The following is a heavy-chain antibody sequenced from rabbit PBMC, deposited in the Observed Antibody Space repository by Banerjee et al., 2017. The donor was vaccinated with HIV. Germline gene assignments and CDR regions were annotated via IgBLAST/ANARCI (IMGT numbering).Heavy chain of an antibody. Sequence: QSLEESGGDLVQPGASLTLTCTASGFSFSSGYWICWVRQAPGKGLEWVGCIGVGSDTTYYATWAKGRFTISETSSTTVTLQMTSLTAADTATYFCARDGYGGYGLYLWGPGTLVTVS. J-gene: IGHJ4*01. D-gene: IGHD6-1*01. V-gene: IGHV1S40*01. CDR3: ARDGYGGYGLYL. CDR1: GFSFSSGYW. CDR2: IGVGSDTT.